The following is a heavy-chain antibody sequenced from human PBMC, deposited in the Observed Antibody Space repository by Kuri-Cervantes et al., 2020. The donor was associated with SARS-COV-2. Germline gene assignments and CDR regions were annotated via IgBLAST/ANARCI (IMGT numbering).Heavy chain of an antibody. CDR3: ARQNCSSTSCYTGPQGWFDP. CDR1: GYSFTSYW. Sequence: GGSLRLSCKGSGYSFTSYWIGWVRQMPGKGLEWMGIIYPGDSDTRYSPSFQGQVTISAGKSISTAYLQWSSLKASDTAMYYCARQNCSSTSCYTGPQGWFDPWGQGTLVTVSS. J-gene: IGHJ5*02. V-gene: IGHV5-51*01. CDR2: IYPGDSDT. D-gene: IGHD2-2*02.